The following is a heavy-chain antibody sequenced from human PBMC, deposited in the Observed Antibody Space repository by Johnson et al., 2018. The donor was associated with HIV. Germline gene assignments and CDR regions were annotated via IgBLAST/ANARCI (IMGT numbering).Heavy chain of an antibody. CDR3: ARGKGAAVGLDAFDI. Sequence: EKLVESGGGVVRRGGSLRLSCAASGFTFDDYGMSWVRQAPGKGLEWVSGINWNGGSTGYVDSMKGRFTISRDNARNSLYLQMNSLRAEDTALYYCARGKGAAVGLDAFDIWGQGTMVTVSS. D-gene: IGHD6-13*01. CDR1: GFTFDDYG. J-gene: IGHJ3*02. V-gene: IGHV3-20*04. CDR2: INWNGGST.